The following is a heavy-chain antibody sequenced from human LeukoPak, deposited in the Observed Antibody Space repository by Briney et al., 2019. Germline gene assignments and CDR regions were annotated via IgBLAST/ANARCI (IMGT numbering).Heavy chain of an antibody. Sequence: GGSLRLSCAASGFTFSSNYMSWVRQAPGKGLEWVSVIYSGGSTYYADSVKGRFTISRDNSKNTLYLQMNSLRAEDTAVYYCARGGYSSGWRREYFQHWGQGTLVTVSS. V-gene: IGHV3-53*01. CDR3: ARGGYSSGWRREYFQH. J-gene: IGHJ1*01. D-gene: IGHD6-19*01. CDR2: IYSGGST. CDR1: GFTFSSNY.